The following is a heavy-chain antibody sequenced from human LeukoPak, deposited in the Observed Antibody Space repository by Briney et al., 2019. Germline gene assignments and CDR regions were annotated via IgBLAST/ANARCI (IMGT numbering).Heavy chain of an antibody. Sequence: GASVKVSCKASGYTLTSYGISWVRQAPGQVIEWMGWISAKNGHTNYEQKLQGRVTMTTDPSTSTAYMELRSLGSDDAAVYYCARDLGVVVRRKDHYYMDVWGKGTTVTVSS. D-gene: IGHD2-21*01. CDR3: ARDLGVVVRRKDHYYMDV. CDR1: GYTLTSYG. J-gene: IGHJ6*03. V-gene: IGHV1-18*01. CDR2: ISAKNGHT.